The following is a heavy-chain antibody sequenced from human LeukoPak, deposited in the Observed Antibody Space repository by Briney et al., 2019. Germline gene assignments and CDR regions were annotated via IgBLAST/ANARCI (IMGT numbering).Heavy chain of an antibody. V-gene: IGHV3-7*01. CDR2: INHDGSAK. CDR1: GFTFSNYW. CDR3: AKDYHVSGTAFDR. D-gene: IGHD3-10*01. Sequence: PGGSLRLSCAASGFTFSNYWMSWVRQAPGKGLECVANINHDGSAKYYMDSVKGRFTISRDNSRNTLFLQMNSLRSEDTAVYYCAKDYHVSGTAFDRWGQGTLVTVSS. J-gene: IGHJ4*02.